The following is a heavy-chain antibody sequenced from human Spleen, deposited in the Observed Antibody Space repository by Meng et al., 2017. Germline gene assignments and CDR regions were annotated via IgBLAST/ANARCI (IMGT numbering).Heavy chain of an antibody. CDR1: HYTFTGYG. V-gene: IGHV1-18*01. CDR3: ARGTPGRSYSDY. J-gene: IGHJ4*02. Sequence: QVQVVQSGAEVKRPGASVKVSCKASHYTFTGYGVSWFRQAPGQGLEWMAWLGARDGDTSHAPKFQGRVTVSADRPTATAYMELRSLRSDDTAVYYCARGTPGRSYSDYWGQGTLVTVSS. CDR2: LGARDGDT. D-gene: IGHD3-10*01.